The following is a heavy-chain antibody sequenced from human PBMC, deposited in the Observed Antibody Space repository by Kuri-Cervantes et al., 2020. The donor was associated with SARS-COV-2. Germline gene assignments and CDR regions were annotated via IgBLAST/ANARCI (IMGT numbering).Heavy chain of an antibody. D-gene: IGHD3-3*01. CDR2: ISYDGSNK. V-gene: IGHV3-30-3*01. CDR1: GFTFSRYA. Sequence: GESLKISCVASGFTFSRYAIHCVRQAPGKGLEWVAVISYDGSNKYYADSVKGRFTISRDNSKNTLYLQMNSLRAEDTAVYYCARDGLLRFLEWLFMYYFDYWGQGTLVTVSS. J-gene: IGHJ4*02. CDR3: ARDGLLRFLEWLFMYYFDY.